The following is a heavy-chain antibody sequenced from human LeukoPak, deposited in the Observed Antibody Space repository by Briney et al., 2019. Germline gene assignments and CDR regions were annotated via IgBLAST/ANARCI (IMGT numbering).Heavy chain of an antibody. CDR3: ARGMLRGYSYLLAY. CDR1: GYTFTGYY. Sequence: AASVKVSCKASGYTFTGYYMHWVRQAPGQGLEWMGWINPNSGGANYAQKFQGRATMTRNTSISTAYMELSRLSSDGTAVYYCARGMLRGYSYLLAYWGQGTLVTVSS. J-gene: IGHJ4*02. D-gene: IGHD5-18*01. CDR2: INPNSGGA. V-gene: IGHV1-2*02.